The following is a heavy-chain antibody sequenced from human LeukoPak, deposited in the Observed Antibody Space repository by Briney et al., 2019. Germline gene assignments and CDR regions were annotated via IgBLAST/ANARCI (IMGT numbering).Heavy chain of an antibody. CDR3: TRVTSWRTGFDY. Sequence: SGGSLRLSCAASGFSFEAYGMYWVRQAPGKGLEWVSGITWNSDDMAYADSVKGRFTISRDNAKNCLYLQMNGLTVEDTALYYCTRVTSWRTGFDYWGQGTLVTVSS. CDR1: GFSFEAYG. J-gene: IGHJ4*02. CDR2: ITWNSDDM. D-gene: IGHD1-1*01. V-gene: IGHV3-9*01.